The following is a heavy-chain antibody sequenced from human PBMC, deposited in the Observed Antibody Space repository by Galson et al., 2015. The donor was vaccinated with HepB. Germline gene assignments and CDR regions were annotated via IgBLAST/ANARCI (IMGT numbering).Heavy chain of an antibody. V-gene: IGHV1-18*01. CDR3: ARLGAAAGFLDY. Sequence: SVKVSCKASGYSFTTYGNSWVRQAPGQGLEWMGWISPYSGNTNYAQNFQGRVTMTTDTSTRTVYMEVRSLKFDDTAVYYCARLGAAAGFLDYWGQGTLVTVSS. J-gene: IGHJ4*02. CDR2: ISPYSGNT. D-gene: IGHD6-13*01. CDR1: GYSFTTYG.